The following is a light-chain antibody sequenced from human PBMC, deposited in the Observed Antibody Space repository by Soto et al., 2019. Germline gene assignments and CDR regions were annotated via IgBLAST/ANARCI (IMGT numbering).Light chain of an antibody. V-gene: IGKV4-1*01. CDR2: SAS. CDR1: QSDLYSYNKKSY. Sequence: DIMMAQSPDSLAVSLGERATINCKSRQSDLYSYNKKSYLAWYQQKPGQAPKLLIHSASTRESGVPDRLNASGSGTEFSYISSSLQADDVADYYCYHYYSSPRTFVQGTKVYI. CDR3: YHYYSSPRT. J-gene: IGKJ1*01.